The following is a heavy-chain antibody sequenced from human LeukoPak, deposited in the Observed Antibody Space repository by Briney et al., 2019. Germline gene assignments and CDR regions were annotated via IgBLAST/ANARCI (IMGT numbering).Heavy chain of an antibody. CDR3: AKDLGYGDYPDY. CDR2: ISGSGGST. D-gene: IGHD4-17*01. CDR1: GFTFSSYG. J-gene: IGHJ4*02. Sequence: GGSLRLSCAASGFTFSSYGMSWVRQAPGKGLEWVSAISGSGGSTYYADSVKGRFTISRDNSKNTLYLQMNSLRAEDTAVYYCAKDLGYGDYPDYWGQGTLVTVSS. V-gene: IGHV3-23*01.